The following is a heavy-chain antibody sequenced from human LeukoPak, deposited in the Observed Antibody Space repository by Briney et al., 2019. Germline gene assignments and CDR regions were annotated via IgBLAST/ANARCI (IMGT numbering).Heavy chain of an antibody. CDR2: INHSGST. J-gene: IGHJ4*02. CDR1: GGSISSYY. CDR3: ARAMVRGVISNFDY. V-gene: IGHV4-34*01. D-gene: IGHD3-10*01. Sequence: PSETLSLTCTVSGGSISSYYWSWIRQPPGKGLEWIGEINHSGSTNYNPSLKSRVTISVDTSKNQFSLKLSSVTAADTAVYYCARAMVRGVISNFDYWGQGTLVTVSS.